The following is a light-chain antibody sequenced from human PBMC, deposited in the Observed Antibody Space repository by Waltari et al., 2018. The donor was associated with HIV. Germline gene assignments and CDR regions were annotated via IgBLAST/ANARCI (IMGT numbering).Light chain of an antibody. CDR1: QSVLYSSNNKNY. V-gene: IGKV4-1*01. Sequence: DIVMTQSPDSLAVSLGERATINCKSSQSVLYSSNNKNYLAWYQQKPGQPPKLLIYWASTRESGVPDRFSGSGSGTDFTLTISSLQAEDVAVYYCQQYYSTLTFGPGTKVDIK. CDR3: QQYYSTLT. CDR2: WAS. J-gene: IGKJ3*01.